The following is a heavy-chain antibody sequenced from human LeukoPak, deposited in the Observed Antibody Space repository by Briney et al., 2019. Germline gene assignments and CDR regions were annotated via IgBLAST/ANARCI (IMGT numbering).Heavy chain of an antibody. CDR1: GFTVSSNY. CDR2: IYSGGST. D-gene: IGHD5-18*01. V-gene: IGHV3-53*01. Sequence: PGGSLRLSCAASGFTVSSNYMSWVRQAPGKGLEWVSLIYSGGSTYFADSVKSRFTISRDNSKNTLYLQMNSLKAEDTAVYYCARVVDTAMVFDYWGQGTLVTVSS. CDR3: ARVVDTAMVFDY. J-gene: IGHJ4*02.